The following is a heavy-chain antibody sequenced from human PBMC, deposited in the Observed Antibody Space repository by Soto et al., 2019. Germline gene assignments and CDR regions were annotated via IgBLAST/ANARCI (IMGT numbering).Heavy chain of an antibody. D-gene: IGHD6-13*01. CDR3: AKARGRTWYEDY. J-gene: IGHJ4*02. Sequence: EVQLLESGGGLVQPGGSLRLSCAASGFTFSSYAMTWVRQAPGKGLEWVSSFSGSGNTTYYADSVKGRFTIARDSSKNTLYLQMNSLRPEDTAVYYCAKARGRTWYEDYWGQGTLVTVSS. CDR2: FSGSGNTT. CDR1: GFTFSSYA. V-gene: IGHV3-23*01.